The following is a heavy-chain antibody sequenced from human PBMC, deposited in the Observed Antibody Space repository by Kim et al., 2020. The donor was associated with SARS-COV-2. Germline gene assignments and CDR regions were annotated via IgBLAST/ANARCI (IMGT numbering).Heavy chain of an antibody. J-gene: IGHJ2*01. Sequence: GGSLRLSCAASGFTFSSYAMSWVRQAPGKGLEWVSVISGSGGTTYYADSVKGRFTISRDTSKNTLYLQMNSLRAEDTAVYYCAKGVFMLRGVYWYFDLWGRGTLVTVSS. CDR1: GFTFSSYA. D-gene: IGHD3-10*01. CDR2: ISGSGGTT. CDR3: AKGVFMLRGVYWYFDL. V-gene: IGHV3-23*01.